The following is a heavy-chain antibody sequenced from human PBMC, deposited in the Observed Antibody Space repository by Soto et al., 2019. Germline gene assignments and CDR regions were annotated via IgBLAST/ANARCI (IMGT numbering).Heavy chain of an antibody. CDR3: ARAGYSSGWRSNWFDP. D-gene: IGHD6-19*01. V-gene: IGHV4-59*01. CDR1: GGSISSYY. CDR2: IYYSGST. J-gene: IGHJ5*02. Sequence: SETLSLTCTVSGGSISSYYWSWIRQPPGKGLEWIGYIYYSGSTNYNPSLKSRVTISVDTSKSQFSLKLSSVTAADTAVYYCARAGYSSGWRSNWFDPWGQGTLVTVSS.